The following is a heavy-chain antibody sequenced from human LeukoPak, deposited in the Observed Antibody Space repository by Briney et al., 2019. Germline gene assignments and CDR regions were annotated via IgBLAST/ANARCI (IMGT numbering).Heavy chain of an antibody. CDR3: ARNTRSTEYYNGSGSYYSYYFDY. V-gene: IGHV3-20*04. CDR2: INWNGGST. CDR1: RFTFDDYG. Sequence: GGSLRLSCAASRFTFDDYGMSWVRQAPGKGLERVSGINWNGGSTGYVDSVKGRFTISRDNAKNSLYPQMNSLRAEDTALDYCARNTRSTEYYNGSGSYYSYYFDYWGQGTLDTVSS. J-gene: IGHJ4*02. D-gene: IGHD3-10*01.